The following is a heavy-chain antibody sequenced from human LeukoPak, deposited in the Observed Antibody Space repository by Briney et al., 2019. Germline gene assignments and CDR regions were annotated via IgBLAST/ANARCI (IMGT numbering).Heavy chain of an antibody. CDR3: ARDLRHTAMALAGGAHFDY. Sequence: ASVKVSCKASGYTFTSYGISWVRQAPGQGLEWMGWISAYNGNTNYAQKLQGRVTMTRDTSTSTVYMELSSLRSEDTAVYYCARDLRHTAMALAGGAHFDYWGQGTLVTVSS. CDR2: ISAYNGNT. V-gene: IGHV1-18*01. J-gene: IGHJ4*02. CDR1: GYTFTSYG. D-gene: IGHD5-18*01.